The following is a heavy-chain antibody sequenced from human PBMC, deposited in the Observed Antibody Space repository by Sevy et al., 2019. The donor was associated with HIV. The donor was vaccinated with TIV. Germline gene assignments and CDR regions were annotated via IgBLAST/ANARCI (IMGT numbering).Heavy chain of an antibody. CDR3: ARDGRPITMVRGAKIRDAFDI. Sequence: GGSLRLSCAASGFTFSSYAMHWVRQAPGKGLEWVAVISYDGSNKYYADSVNGRFTISRDNSKNTLYLQMNSLRAEDTAVYYCARDGRPITMVRGAKIRDAFDIWGQGTMVTVSS. CDR2: ISYDGSNK. V-gene: IGHV3-30-3*01. J-gene: IGHJ3*02. CDR1: GFTFSSYA. D-gene: IGHD3-10*01.